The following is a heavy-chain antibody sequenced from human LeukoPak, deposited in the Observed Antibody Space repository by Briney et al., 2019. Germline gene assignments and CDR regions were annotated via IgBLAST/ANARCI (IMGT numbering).Heavy chain of an antibody. CDR3: ARDYSGNYYKGFDY. CDR1: GFTFSNNA. D-gene: IGHD1-26*01. V-gene: IGHV3-30-3*01. CDR2: IANDGNNE. J-gene: IGHJ4*02. Sequence: GGSLRLSCAASGFTFSNNAMHWVRQAPGKGLEWVSVIANDGNNEYYADSVKGRFTISRDNSKNTLYLQMNSPRAEDTALYYCARDYSGNYYKGFDYWGQGTLVTVSS.